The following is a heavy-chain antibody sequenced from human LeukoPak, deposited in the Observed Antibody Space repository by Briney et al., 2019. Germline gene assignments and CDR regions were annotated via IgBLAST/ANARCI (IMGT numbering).Heavy chain of an antibody. D-gene: IGHD6-19*01. CDR3: AKASLKAVAGTGFDY. J-gene: IGHJ4*02. CDR2: ISGSGGST. V-gene: IGHV3-23*01. CDR1: GFTFSSYA. Sequence: GGSLRLSCAASGFTFSSYAMSWVRQAPGKGLEWVSAISGSGGSTYYADSVKGRFTISRDNSKNTLYLQMNSLRAEDTAVYYCAKASLKAVAGTGFDYWAREPWSPSP.